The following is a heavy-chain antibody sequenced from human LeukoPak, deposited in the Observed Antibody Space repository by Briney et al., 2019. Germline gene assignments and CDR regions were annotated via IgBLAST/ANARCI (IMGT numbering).Heavy chain of an antibody. V-gene: IGHV3-30*18. D-gene: IGHD6-13*01. J-gene: IGHJ4*02. CDR3: AKDAAAAGSAYYFEY. CDR1: GFTFSSYG. CDR2: ISYDGSNK. Sequence: GGSLRLSCAASGFTFSSYGMHWVRQAPGKGLEWVAVISYDGSNKYYADSVKGRFTISRDNSKNTLYLQMNSLRAEDTAVYYCAKDAAAAGSAYYFEYWGQGTLVTVSS.